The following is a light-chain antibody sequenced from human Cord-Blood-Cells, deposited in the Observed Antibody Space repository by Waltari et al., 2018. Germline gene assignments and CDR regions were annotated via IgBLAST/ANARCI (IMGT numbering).Light chain of an antibody. J-gene: IGKJ5*01. CDR2: LGS. CDR3: MQALQTPIT. CDR1: QSLLHSNGYNY. V-gene: IGKV2-28*01. Sequence: DIVMTQSPLSLPVTPGEPASISCRSSQSLLHSNGYNYLDWYLQKPGQSPQLLIYLGSNRASGVTDRFSGSGSGTDFTLKISRVEAEDVGVYYCMQALQTPITSGQGTRLEIK.